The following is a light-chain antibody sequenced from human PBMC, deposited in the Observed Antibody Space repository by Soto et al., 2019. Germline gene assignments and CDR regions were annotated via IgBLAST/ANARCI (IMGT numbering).Light chain of an antibody. CDR2: DVS. Sequence: QSALTQSASVSGSPGQSITISCTGTSSDVGGYNYVSWYQQHPGKAPKLIIYDVSNRLSGVSTRFSGSKSGNTASLTISGLQAEDEADYSCSSYTSTNSWVFGGGTKVTVL. CDR3: SSYTSTNSWV. CDR1: SSDVGGYNY. J-gene: IGLJ3*02. V-gene: IGLV2-14*01.